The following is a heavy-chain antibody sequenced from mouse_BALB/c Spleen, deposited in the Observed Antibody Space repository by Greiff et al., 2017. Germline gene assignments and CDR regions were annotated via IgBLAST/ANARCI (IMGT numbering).Heavy chain of an antibody. V-gene: IGHV1S56*01. CDR2: IYPGDGST. CDR3: ARGAFYGYLWYFDV. CDR1: GYTFTSYY. D-gene: IGHD1-2*01. J-gene: IGHJ1*01. Sequence: QVQLQQSGPELVKPGASVKMSCKASGYTFTSYYIHWVKQRPGQGLEWIGWIYPGDGSTKYNEKFKGKTTLTADKSSSTAYMLLSSLTSEDSAIYFCARGAFYGYLWYFDVWGAGTTVTVSS.